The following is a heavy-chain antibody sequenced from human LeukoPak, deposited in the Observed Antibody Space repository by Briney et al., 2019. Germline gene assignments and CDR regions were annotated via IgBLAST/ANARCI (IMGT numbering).Heavy chain of an antibody. V-gene: IGHV3-7*01. CDR2: INKDGSEK. Sequence: GESLRLSCAASGFTFSTYSLSWLRQAPGKGLEWVAKINKDGSEKGYVDSVKGRFTISRDNAKGSLYLQLNSLSAEDTAVYYCARGFQRGDSPVWGQGTLVTVSS. CDR1: GFTFSTYS. J-gene: IGHJ4*02. CDR3: ARGFQRGDSPV. D-gene: IGHD2-21*02.